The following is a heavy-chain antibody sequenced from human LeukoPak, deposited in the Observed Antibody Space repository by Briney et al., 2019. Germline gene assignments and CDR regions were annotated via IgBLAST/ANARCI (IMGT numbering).Heavy chain of an antibody. D-gene: IGHD4-17*01. CDR1: GYIFTSYG. Sequence: ASVKVSCKASGYIFTSYGISWMRQAPGQGLEWMGWISGYNGHTKYAQKVQARVTMTTDTSTSTAYMELRSLRSDDTAVYYCARDRVDGDYVMRYWGQGTLVTVSS. CDR2: ISGYNGHT. J-gene: IGHJ4*02. CDR3: ARDRVDGDYVMRY. V-gene: IGHV1-18*01.